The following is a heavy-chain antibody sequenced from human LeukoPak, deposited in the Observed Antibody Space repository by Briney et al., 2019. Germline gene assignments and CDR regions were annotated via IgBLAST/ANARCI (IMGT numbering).Heavy chain of an antibody. J-gene: IGHJ4*02. CDR3: AREYRLLLVY. CDR2: ISASGST. CDR1: GDSISSYY. Sequence: SETLSLTCTVSGDSISSYYWSWIRQPAGKGLEWIGRISASGSTRYNPSLKSRVTMSVDTSKNQFSLKLSSVTAADTAVYYCAREYRLLLVYWGQGTLVTVSS. D-gene: IGHD3-22*01. V-gene: IGHV4-4*07.